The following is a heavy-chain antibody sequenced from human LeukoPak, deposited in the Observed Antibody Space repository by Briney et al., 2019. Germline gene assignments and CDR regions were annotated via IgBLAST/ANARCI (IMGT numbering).Heavy chain of an antibody. CDR3: ARAPYYDSSGYHSAYFEY. Sequence: SKTLSLTCTVSGGSISSSSYYWGWIRQPPGKGLEWIGSIYYSVSTYDNPSLKSRVTISVDTSKNQFSLKLSSVTAADTAVYYCARAPYYDSSGYHSAYFEYWGQGTLVTVSS. V-gene: IGHV4-39*07. CDR2: IYYSVST. CDR1: GGSISSSSYY. D-gene: IGHD3-22*01. J-gene: IGHJ4*02.